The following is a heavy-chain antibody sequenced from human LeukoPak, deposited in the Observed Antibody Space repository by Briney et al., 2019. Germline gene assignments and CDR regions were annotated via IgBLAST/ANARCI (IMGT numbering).Heavy chain of an antibody. CDR2: IYSGGST. J-gene: IGHJ6*02. D-gene: IGHD4-17*01. V-gene: IGHV3-66*01. CDR3: ARASRGDSTYYGMDV. CDR1: GFTVSSNY. Sequence: GGSLRLSCAASGFTVSSNYMSWVRQAPGKGLEWVSVIYSGGSTYYADSVKGRFTISRDNSKNTLYLQMNSLRAEDTAVYYCARASRGDSTYYGMDVWGQGTTVTVSS.